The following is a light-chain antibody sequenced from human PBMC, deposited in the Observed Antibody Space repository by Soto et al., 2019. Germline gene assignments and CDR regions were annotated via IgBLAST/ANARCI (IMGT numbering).Light chain of an antibody. Sequence: EVVLTQSAGTLALSRGERATLSCRASQSINTNLAWFQQKPGRAPRLLIFGASTRATGVPARFSGTGSETDFTLTISGLQSGDSAVYFCQQYNNWPFSFGQGTRLEIK. CDR3: QQYNNWPFS. CDR2: GAS. V-gene: IGKV3-15*01. CDR1: QSINTN. J-gene: IGKJ5*01.